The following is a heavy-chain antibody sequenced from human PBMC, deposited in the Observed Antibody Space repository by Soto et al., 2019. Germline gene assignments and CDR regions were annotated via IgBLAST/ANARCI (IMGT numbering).Heavy chain of an antibody. V-gene: IGHV3-23*01. CDR1: GFTFSSYA. CDR2: ISGSGGST. J-gene: IGHJ4*02. D-gene: IGHD3-3*01. CDR3: AKHPGYDFWSGYPTDY. Sequence: GGSLRLSCAASGFTFSSYAMSWVRQAPGKGLEWVSAISGSGGSTYYADSVKGRFTISRDNSKNTLYLQMNSLRAEDTVVYYCAKHPGYDFWSGYPTDYWGQGTLVTVSS.